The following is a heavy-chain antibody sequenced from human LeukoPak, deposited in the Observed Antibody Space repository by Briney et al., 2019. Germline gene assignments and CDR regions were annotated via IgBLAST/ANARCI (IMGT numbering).Heavy chain of an antibody. J-gene: IGHJ6*02. CDR2: ISGSGGST. CDR3: TTAGYSGYDFPMDV. V-gene: IGHV3-23*01. CDR1: GFTFSSYA. Sequence: GGSLRLSCAASGFTFSSYAMSWVRQAPGKGLEWVSAISGSGGSTYYADSVKGRFTISRDNSKNTLYLQMNSLKTEDTAVYYCTTAGYSGYDFPMDVWGQGTTVTVSS. D-gene: IGHD5-12*01.